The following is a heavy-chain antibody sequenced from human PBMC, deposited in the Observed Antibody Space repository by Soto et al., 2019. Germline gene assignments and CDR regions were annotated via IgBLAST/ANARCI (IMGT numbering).Heavy chain of an antibody. CDR1: GYTFTSYD. CDR2: MNPNSGNT. CDR3: ARVITMVRGVINEYMDV. V-gene: IGHV1-8*01. D-gene: IGHD3-10*01. Sequence: QVQLVQSGAEVKKPGASVKVSCKASGYTFTSYDINWVRQATGQGLEWMGWMNPNSGNTGYAQKFQGRVTMTRNTSISTAYMQLSSLRSEDTAVYYCARVITMVRGVINEYMDVWCKGTTVTVSS. J-gene: IGHJ6*03.